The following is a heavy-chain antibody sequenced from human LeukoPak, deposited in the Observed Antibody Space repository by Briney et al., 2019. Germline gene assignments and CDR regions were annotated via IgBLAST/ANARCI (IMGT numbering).Heavy chain of an antibody. J-gene: IGHJ6*03. Sequence: SQTLSLTCTVSGGSISSGSYYWSWIRQPAGKGLEWIGRIYTSGSTNYNPPLKSRVIISVDTSKNQFSLKLSSVTAADTAVYYCARESRGDLYYYYYYMDVWGKGTTVTVSS. D-gene: IGHD4-17*01. CDR1: GGSISSGSYY. V-gene: IGHV4-61*02. CDR3: ARESRGDLYYYYYYMDV. CDR2: IYTSGST.